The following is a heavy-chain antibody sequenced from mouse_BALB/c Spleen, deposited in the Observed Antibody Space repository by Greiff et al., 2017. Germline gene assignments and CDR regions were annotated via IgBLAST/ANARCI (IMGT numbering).Heavy chain of an antibody. Sequence: EVKLQQSGAELVKPGASVKLSCTASGFNIKDTYMHWVKQRPEQGLEWIGRIDPANGNTKYDPKFQGKATFTVDTSSSTAYMQFNSLTSEDSAVYYCARDDYGDYFDYWGQGTTLTVSS. CDR2: IDPANGNT. J-gene: IGHJ2*01. D-gene: IGHD1-1*01. V-gene: IGHV14-3*02. CDR1: GFNIKDTY. CDR3: ARDDYGDYFDY.